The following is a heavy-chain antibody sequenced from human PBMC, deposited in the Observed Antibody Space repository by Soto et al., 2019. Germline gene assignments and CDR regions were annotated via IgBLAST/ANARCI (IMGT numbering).Heavy chain of an antibody. Sequence: QVQLVQSGAEVKKPGSSVKVSCKASGGTFSSYTISWVRQAPGQGLEWMGRIIPILGIANYAQKFQGRVTITADKSTSTAYMELSSLRSEDTAVYYCARESDGDYDYYFDYWGQGTLVTVSS. CDR2: IIPILGIA. J-gene: IGHJ4*02. CDR1: GGTFSSYT. D-gene: IGHD4-17*01. CDR3: ARESDGDYDYYFDY. V-gene: IGHV1-69*08.